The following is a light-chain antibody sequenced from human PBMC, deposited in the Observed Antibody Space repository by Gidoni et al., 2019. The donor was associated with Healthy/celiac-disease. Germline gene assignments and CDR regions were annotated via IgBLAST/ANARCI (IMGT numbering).Light chain of an antibody. V-gene: IGKV4-1*01. CDR2: WAS. CDR1: QSVLYSSNNKNY. Sequence: SPDSLAVSLGERATINCKSSQSVLYSSNNKNYLAWYQQKPGQPPKLLIYWASTRESGVPDRFSGSGSGTDFTLTISSLQAEDVAVYYCQQYYSTPYSFGQXTKLEIK. J-gene: IGKJ2*03. CDR3: QQYYSTPYS.